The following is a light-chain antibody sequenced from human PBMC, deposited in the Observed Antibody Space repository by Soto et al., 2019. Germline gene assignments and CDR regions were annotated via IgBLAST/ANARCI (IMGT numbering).Light chain of an antibody. CDR3: SSYTSTSTWV. J-gene: IGLJ3*02. CDR2: EVS. Sequence: QSALTQPASVSGSPGQSITISCTGTSRDVGSYNLVSWYQQHPGKAPKLMLYEVSNRPSGVSNRFSASKSGNTASLTISGLQAEDEADYYCSSYTSTSTWVFGGGTKLTVL. CDR1: SRDVGSYNL. V-gene: IGLV2-14*02.